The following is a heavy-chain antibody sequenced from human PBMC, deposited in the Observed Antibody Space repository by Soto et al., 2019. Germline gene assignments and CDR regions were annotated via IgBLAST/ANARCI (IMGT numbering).Heavy chain of an antibody. CDR2: IYYSGST. D-gene: IGHD3-22*01. CDR3: ARVFMGVDSSCFYLIHHYYYGMDF. CDR1: GGSISSYY. Sequence: SETLSLTCTVSGGSISSYYWSWIRQPPGKGLEWIGYIYYSGSTNYNPSLKSRVTISVDTSKNQFSLKLSSVTAADTAVYYWARVFMGVDSSCFYLIHHYYYGMDFRCQGPSVTLS. V-gene: IGHV4-59*01. J-gene: IGHJ6*02.